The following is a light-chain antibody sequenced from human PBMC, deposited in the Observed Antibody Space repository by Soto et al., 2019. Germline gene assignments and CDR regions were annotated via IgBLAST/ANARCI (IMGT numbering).Light chain of an antibody. CDR1: QSVSSN. Sequence: EIVMTQSPATLSVSPGERATLSCRASQSVSSNLAWYQQKPGQAPRLLIYDASTRATGIPARFSGSGSGTEFTLTISTLQSEDFAVYYCQQRSNWPPTFGQGTRLEI. V-gene: IGKV3-15*01. CDR3: QQRSNWPPT. J-gene: IGKJ5*01. CDR2: DAS.